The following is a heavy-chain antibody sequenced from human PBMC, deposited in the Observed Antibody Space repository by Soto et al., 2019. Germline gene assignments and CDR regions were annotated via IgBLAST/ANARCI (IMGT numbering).Heavy chain of an antibody. V-gene: IGHV1-3*01. CDR3: ASSSSWSYNCFDP. CDR2: INAGNGNT. J-gene: IGHJ5*02. CDR1: GYTFTSYA. Sequence: ASVKVSCKSSGYTFTSYAMHWVRQAPGQRLEWMGWINAGNGNTKYSQKFQGRVTITRDTSASTAYMELSSLRSEDTAVYYCASSSSWSYNCFDPWGQGTLVTVSS. D-gene: IGHD6-13*01.